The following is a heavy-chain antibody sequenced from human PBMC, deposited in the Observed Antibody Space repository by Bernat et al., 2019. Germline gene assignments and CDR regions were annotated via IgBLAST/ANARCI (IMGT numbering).Heavy chain of an antibody. CDR3: ARGATYLGVVM. CDR2: ISSSSSNI. D-gene: IGHD3-3*01. J-gene: IGHJ4*02. V-gene: IGHV3-21*01. Sequence: EVQLVESGGGLVKPGGSLRLSCAASGFTFSSYNMNWVRQAPGKGLEWVSFISSSSSNIHYADSVKGRFTISRDNAKNSLYLQMNSLRAEDTAVYYCARGATYLGVVMWGQGTLVTVSS. CDR1: GFTFSSYN.